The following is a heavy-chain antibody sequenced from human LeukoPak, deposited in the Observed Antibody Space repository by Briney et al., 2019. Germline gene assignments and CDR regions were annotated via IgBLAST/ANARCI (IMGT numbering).Heavy chain of an antibody. D-gene: IGHD3-10*01. CDR3: ARGPGALLH. J-gene: IGHJ4*02. V-gene: IGHV4-39*02. Sequence: SETLSLTCTVSGDSITNSNFCWGWVRQPPGRGLEWIGSIYYSGITYSSPSLKSRVTLTVDTSKNQFSLKLNSVTAADTAVYYCARGPGALLHWGQGILVTVSS. CDR2: IYYSGIT. CDR1: GDSITNSNFC.